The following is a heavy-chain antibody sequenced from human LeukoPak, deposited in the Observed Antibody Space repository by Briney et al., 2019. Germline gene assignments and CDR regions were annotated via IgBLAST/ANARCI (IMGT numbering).Heavy chain of an antibody. J-gene: IGHJ6*03. D-gene: IGHD3-9*01. Sequence: SETLSLTCAVYGGSFSGYYWSWIRQPPGKGLEWIGEINHSGSTNYNPSLKSRVTMSVDTSKNQFSLKLSSVTAADTAVYYCARDRDWLLRGYYYYYMDVWGKGTTVTVSS. V-gene: IGHV4-34*01. CDR2: INHSGST. CDR1: GGSFSGYY. CDR3: ARDRDWLLRGYYYYYMDV.